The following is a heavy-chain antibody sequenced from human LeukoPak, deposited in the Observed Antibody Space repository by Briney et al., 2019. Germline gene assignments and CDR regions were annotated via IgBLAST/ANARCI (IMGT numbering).Heavy chain of an antibody. Sequence: PSETLSLTCAVSGGSISSSGYYWGWIRQPPGKGLEWIGRIYYTGVTYYNPSLKSRGAMPVDTAKNQFSLKLNSVTAADTAVYYCARQLTGTKSWFDPWGQGTLVSVSS. CDR3: ARQLTGTKSWFDP. J-gene: IGHJ5*02. D-gene: IGHD1-1*01. CDR1: GGSISSSGYY. V-gene: IGHV4-39*01. CDR2: IYYTGVT.